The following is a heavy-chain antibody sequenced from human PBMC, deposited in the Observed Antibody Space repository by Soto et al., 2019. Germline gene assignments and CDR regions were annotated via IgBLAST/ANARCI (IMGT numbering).Heavy chain of an antibody. CDR1: GFTFSSYA. CDR3: AKEDLELWFGEYYYYMDV. CDR2: ISGSGGST. D-gene: IGHD3-10*01. J-gene: IGHJ6*03. V-gene: IGHV3-23*01. Sequence: EVQLLESGGGLIQPGGSLRLSCAASGFTFSSYAMSWVRQAPGKGLEWVSAISGSGGSTYYADSVKGRFTISRDNSKNTLYLQMSSLRAENTAVYYCAKEDLELWFGEYYYYMDVWGKGTTVTVSS.